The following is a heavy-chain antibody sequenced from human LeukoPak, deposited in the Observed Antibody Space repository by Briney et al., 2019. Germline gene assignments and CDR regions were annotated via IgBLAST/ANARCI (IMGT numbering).Heavy chain of an antibody. J-gene: IGHJ4*02. CDR3: ARDIPPGVY. V-gene: IGHV4-34*01. CDR2: INHSGST. Sequence: SETLSLTCAVYGGSFSGYYWSWIRQPPGKGLEWIGEINHSGSTNYNPSLKSRVTISVDTSKNQFSLKLSSVTAVDTAVYYCARDIPPGVYWGQGTLVTVSS. CDR1: GGSFSGYY. D-gene: IGHD2-2*01.